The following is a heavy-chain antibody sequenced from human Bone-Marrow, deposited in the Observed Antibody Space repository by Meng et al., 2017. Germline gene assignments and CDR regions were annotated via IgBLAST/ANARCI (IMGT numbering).Heavy chain of an antibody. J-gene: IGHJ4*02. CDR2: ISGSGGST. D-gene: IGHD2-21*02. CDR3: ARDVGCGGDCYGGY. CDR1: GFTFSSYA. Sequence: GESLKISCAASGFTFSSYAMSWVRQAPGKGLEWVSAISGSGGSTYYADSVKGRFTISRDNSRDTLYLQMNSLRAEDTAVYYCARDVGCGGDCYGGYWGQGTLVTVSS. V-gene: IGHV3-23*01.